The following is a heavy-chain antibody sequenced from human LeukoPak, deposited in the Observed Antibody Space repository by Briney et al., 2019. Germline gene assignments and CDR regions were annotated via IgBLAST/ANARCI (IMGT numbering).Heavy chain of an antibody. J-gene: IGHJ4*02. Sequence: ASVKVSCKASGYTFTSYYMHWVRQAPGQGLEWMGIINPSGGSTSYAQKFQGRVTMTRDTPTSTVYTELSSLRSEDTAVYYCARDHEYYYGSGSYYPGGCDYWGQGTLVTVSS. CDR1: GYTFTSYY. D-gene: IGHD3-10*01. CDR2: INPSGGST. CDR3: ARDHEYYYGSGSYYPGGCDY. V-gene: IGHV1-46*01.